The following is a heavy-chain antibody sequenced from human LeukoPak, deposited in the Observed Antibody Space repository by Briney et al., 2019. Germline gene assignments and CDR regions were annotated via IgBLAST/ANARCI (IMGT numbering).Heavy chain of an antibody. CDR2: IVVASGNT. V-gene: IGHV1-58*02. CDR3: ARGDHYDILTGYQTPSHLSDY. CDR1: GFTFTNSA. Sequence: SVKVSCKASGFTFTNSAMQWVRQARGQRLEWIGWIVVASGNTKYAQKFQGRVTMTRDTSISTAYMELSRLRSDDTAVYYCARGDHYDILTGYQTPSHLSDYWGQGTLVTVSS. D-gene: IGHD3-9*01. J-gene: IGHJ4*02.